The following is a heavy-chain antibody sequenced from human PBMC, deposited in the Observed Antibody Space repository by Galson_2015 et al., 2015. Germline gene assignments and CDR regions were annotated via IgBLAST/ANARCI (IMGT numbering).Heavy chain of an antibody. D-gene: IGHD2-15*01. CDR1: GFTFDDYA. CDR2: ISWNSGSI. CDR3: AKDMGVVGDYYFDY. V-gene: IGHV3-9*01. Sequence: SLRLSCAASGFTFDDYAMHWVRQAPGKGLEWVSGISWNSGSIGYADSVKGRFTISRDNAKNSLYLQMNSLRAEDTALYYCAKDMGVVGDYYFDYWGQGILVTVSS. J-gene: IGHJ4*02.